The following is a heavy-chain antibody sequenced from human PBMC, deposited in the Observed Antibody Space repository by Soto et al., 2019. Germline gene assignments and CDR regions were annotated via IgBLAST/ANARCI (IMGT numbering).Heavy chain of an antibody. V-gene: IGHV3-30*18. Sequence: GGSLRLSCAASGFTFSSYGMHWVRQAPGKGLEWVAVISYDGSNKYYADSVKGRFTISRDNSKNTLYLQMNSLRAEDTAVYYCAKGPYDILTGYPLDWGQGTLVTVSS. D-gene: IGHD3-9*01. J-gene: IGHJ4*02. CDR2: ISYDGSNK. CDR1: GFTFSSYG. CDR3: AKGPYDILTGYPLD.